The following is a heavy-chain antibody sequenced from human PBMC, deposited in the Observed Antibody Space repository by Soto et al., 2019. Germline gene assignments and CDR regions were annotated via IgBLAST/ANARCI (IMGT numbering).Heavy chain of an antibody. V-gene: IGHV4-59*01. Sequence: QVQLQESGPGLVKPSETLSLTCTVSGGSISSYYWSWIRQPPGKGLEWIGYIYYSGSTNYNPSLKSRVTISVDTSKNQFSLNLSSVTAADTAVYYCARAGPRTVPAATYGMDVWGQGTTVTVSS. CDR2: IYYSGST. J-gene: IGHJ6*02. CDR3: ARAGPRTVPAATYGMDV. D-gene: IGHD2-2*01. CDR1: GGSISSYY.